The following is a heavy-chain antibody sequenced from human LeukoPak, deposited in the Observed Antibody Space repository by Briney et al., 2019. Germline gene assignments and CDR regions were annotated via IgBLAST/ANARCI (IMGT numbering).Heavy chain of an antibody. D-gene: IGHD5-18*01. J-gene: IGHJ4*02. Sequence: SQTLSLTCTGSGGSINSGSYFWSWIRQPAGKGLEWIGRIYPSGSTNYNPSLKSRVTISVDLSKNQFSLKLSSVTAADTAVYYCSRGDYSYGFDWGQGTLVTVSS. CDR2: IYPSGST. CDR3: SRGDYSYGFD. V-gene: IGHV4-61*02. CDR1: GGSINSGSYF.